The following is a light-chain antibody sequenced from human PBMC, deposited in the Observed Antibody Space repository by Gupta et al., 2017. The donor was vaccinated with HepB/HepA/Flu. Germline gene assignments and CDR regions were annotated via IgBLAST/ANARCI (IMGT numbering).Light chain of an antibody. CDR1: SSNIGINT. CDR3: AAWDDSLTGPV. CDR2: TNK. V-gene: IGLV1-44*01. Sequence: QSVLTQPPSTSGTPGQTVIISCSGSSSNIGINTVNWYQQLPGTAPKLLIYTNKQRPSGVPDRFSGYKSGTSASLTISGLQSEDEADYYCAAWDDSLTGPVFGGGTKVTVL. J-gene: IGLJ3*02.